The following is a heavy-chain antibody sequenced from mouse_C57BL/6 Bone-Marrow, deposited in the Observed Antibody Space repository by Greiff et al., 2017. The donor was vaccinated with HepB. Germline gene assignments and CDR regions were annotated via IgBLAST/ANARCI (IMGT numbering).Heavy chain of an antibody. CDR3: ARGIYYGFWFAY. CDR1: GYTFTSYG. J-gene: IGHJ3*01. D-gene: IGHD2-2*01. CDR2: IYPRSGNT. Sequence: QVQLQQSGAELARPGASVKLSCKASGYTFTSYGISWVKQRTGQGLEWIGEIYPRSGNTYYNEKFKGKATLTADKSSSTAYMELRSLTSEDSAVYFCARGIYYGFWFAYWGQGTLVTVSA. V-gene: IGHV1-81*01.